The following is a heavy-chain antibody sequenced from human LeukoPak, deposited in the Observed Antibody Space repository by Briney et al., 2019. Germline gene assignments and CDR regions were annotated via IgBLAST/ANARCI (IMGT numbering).Heavy chain of an antibody. V-gene: IGHV4-38-2*02. CDR1: DYSISSGYY. J-gene: IGHJ4*02. CDR2: ISHSGSI. Sequence: PSETLSHTCTVSDYSISSGYYWGWIRQPPGMGLEWIGSISHSGSIYYNPSLKSRVTISVDTSKNQFSLKLSSVTAADTAVYYCARSLYDSSSKGFDYWGQGTLVTVSS. CDR3: ARSLYDSSSKGFDY. D-gene: IGHD3-22*01.